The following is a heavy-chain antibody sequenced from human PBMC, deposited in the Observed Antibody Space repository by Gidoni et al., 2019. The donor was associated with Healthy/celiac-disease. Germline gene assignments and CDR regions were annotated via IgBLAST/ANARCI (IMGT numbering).Heavy chain of an antibody. CDR2: IYYSGST. Sequence: QLQLQESGPGLVKPSETLSLTCPVSGGSISSSSDYRGWSRQPPGKGLEWIGSIYYSGSTYYNPSLKSRVTITVDTSKNQFSLKLSSVTAADTAVYYCARHHHDPFDYWGQGTLVTVSS. CDR3: ARHHHDPFDY. CDR1: GGSISSSSDY. V-gene: IGHV4-39*01. D-gene: IGHD1-1*01. J-gene: IGHJ4*02.